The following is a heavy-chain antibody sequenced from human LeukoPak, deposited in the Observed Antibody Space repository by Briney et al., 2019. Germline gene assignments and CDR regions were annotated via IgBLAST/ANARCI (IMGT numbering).Heavy chain of an antibody. CDR3: ARGDVAARLQH. CDR1: GGSFSGYY. D-gene: IGHD6-6*01. CDR2: INLRGST. Sequence: SETLSLTCAVDGGSFSGYYCSWIRQAPGKGLEWIGEINLRGSTNYHPSLKSRVTISVDTSKNQFSLKLSSVTAADTAFYYCARGDVAARLQHWGQGTLVTVSS. V-gene: IGHV4-34*01. J-gene: IGHJ1*01.